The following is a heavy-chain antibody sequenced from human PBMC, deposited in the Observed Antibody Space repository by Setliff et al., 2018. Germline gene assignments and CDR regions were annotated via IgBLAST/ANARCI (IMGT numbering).Heavy chain of an antibody. CDR2: INPHGSEK. Sequence: PGGSLRLSCAASGFSFSRYEMIWVRQAPGKGLEWLASINPHGSEKYYADSVKGRFTISRDNAKNSLSLQMNNLRTEDTAVYYCFGAGTCSYWGQGTLVTVSS. CDR1: GFSFSRYE. J-gene: IGHJ4*02. CDR3: FGAGTCSY. D-gene: IGHD3-10*01. V-gene: IGHV3-7*01.